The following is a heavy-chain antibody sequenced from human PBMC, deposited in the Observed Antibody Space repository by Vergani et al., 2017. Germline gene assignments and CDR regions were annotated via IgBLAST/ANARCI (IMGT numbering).Heavy chain of an antibody. Sequence: QVQLVQSGAEVKKPGSSVKVSCKASGGTFSSYAISWVRQAPGQGLEWMGGIIPTFGTANYAQKFQGRVTITEDESTGTAYMELSSLRSEDTAVYYCASGPRGSYSGTFDYWGQGTLVTVSS. V-gene: IGHV1-69*01. CDR3: ASGPRGSYSGTFDY. CDR1: GGTFSSYA. CDR2: IIPTFGTA. D-gene: IGHD1-26*01. J-gene: IGHJ4*02.